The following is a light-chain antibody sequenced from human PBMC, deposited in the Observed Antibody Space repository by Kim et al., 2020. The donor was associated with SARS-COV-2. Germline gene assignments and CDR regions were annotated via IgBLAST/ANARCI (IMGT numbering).Light chain of an antibody. CDR3: ETWDMNSWV. CDR2: VETSGAY. V-gene: IGLV4-60*03. CDR1: TDYSDYT. J-gene: IGLJ3*02. Sequence: QPVLTQSSSASASLGSSVKLTCTLNTDYSDYTIAWHQQQPGKAPRYLMKVETSGAYTKGSGLPDRFSGSSSGADRYLTISNLQSVDEADYYCETWDMNSWVFGGGTKVTVL.